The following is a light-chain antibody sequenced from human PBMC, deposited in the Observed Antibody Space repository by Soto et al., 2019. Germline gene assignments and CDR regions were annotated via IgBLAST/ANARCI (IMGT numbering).Light chain of an antibody. V-gene: IGKV1-9*01. Sequence: DIQLTQSPSFLSASVGDRVTITCRASQGISLYLDWYQQKPGTAPKLLIYAASTLQSGGPSRFSGSGYGTEFTLTISSRQTEDFANYYCQQLNIPKVTFGGGTKVEIK. J-gene: IGKJ4*01. CDR2: AAS. CDR3: QQLNIPKVT. CDR1: QGISLY.